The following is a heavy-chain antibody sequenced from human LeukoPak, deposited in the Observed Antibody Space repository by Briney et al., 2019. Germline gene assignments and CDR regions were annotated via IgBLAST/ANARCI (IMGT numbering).Heavy chain of an antibody. J-gene: IGHJ3*02. CDR2: ITSDGSTT. CDR1: GFTFSSYW. V-gene: IGHV3-74*01. Sequence: GGSLRLSRAASGFTFSSYWMHWVRQAPGKGLVWVSRITSDGSTTSYADSVKGRFTISRDNAKSTLYLQMNSLRVEDTAVYYCARGNSHAFDIWGQGTMVTVSS. D-gene: IGHD3-10*01. CDR3: ARGNSHAFDI.